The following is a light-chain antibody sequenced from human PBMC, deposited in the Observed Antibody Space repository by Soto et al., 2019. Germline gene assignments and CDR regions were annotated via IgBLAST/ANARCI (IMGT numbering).Light chain of an antibody. J-gene: IGKJ1*01. CDR3: QHYNTYPWT. Sequence: EIVLTQSPGTLSLTPGERATLSRRASQSVSSNYLAWYQQKPGQAPRLLIYGASTRATGIPARFSGSGSGTEFTLTISSLQPGDFATYYCQHYNTYPWTFGQGTKV. V-gene: IGKV3-20*01. CDR2: GAS. CDR1: QSVSSNY.